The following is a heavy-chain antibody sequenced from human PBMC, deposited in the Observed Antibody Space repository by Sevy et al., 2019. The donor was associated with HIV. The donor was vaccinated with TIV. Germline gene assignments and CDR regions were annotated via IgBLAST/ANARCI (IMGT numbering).Heavy chain of an antibody. J-gene: IGHJ6*02. CDR3: ARAGGSTDWGIDV. CDR1: GCSISSYY. V-gene: IGHV4-59*01. CDR2: MDYSGSS. Sequence: SETLSLTCTVSGCSISSYYWKWIRQPPGKGLEWIGYMDYSGSSSYNPSLKGRVSISLDTSKNQFSLKLTSVTAADTAVYYCARAGGSTDWGIDVWGQGTTVTVSS. D-gene: IGHD2-2*01.